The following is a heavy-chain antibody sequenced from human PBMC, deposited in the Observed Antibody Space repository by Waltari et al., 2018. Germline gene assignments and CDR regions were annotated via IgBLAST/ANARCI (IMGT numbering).Heavy chain of an antibody. D-gene: IGHD3-3*01. J-gene: IGHJ4*02. Sequence: QLRLQESGPGLVKPSETLSLTCTVSGGSISSSSYYWGWIRQPPGKGLEWIGSIYSSGNTYDNPSCKSRVTIAVDTSKNQFSLQLSSVTAADTAVYYCARLVVPAFWSDYYYFDYWGQGTLVTVSS. CDR3: ARLVVPAFWSDYYYFDY. V-gene: IGHV4-39*01. CDR1: GGSISSSSYY. CDR2: IYSSGNT.